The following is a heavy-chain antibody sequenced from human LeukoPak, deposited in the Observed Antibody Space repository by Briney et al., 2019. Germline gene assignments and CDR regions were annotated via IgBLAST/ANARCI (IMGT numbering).Heavy chain of an antibody. CDR3: AKSKTPYCSSANCLMFDY. Sequence: GGSLRLSCAASGFTFSSYAMSWVRQAPGKGPEWVSGISGSGGSTYDANSVKGRFTISRDNSKNTLYLQMNSLRAEDTAVYYCAKSKTPYCSSANCLMFDYWGQGALVTVSS. V-gene: IGHV3-23*01. CDR1: GFTFSSYA. D-gene: IGHD2-2*01. J-gene: IGHJ4*02. CDR2: ISGSGGST.